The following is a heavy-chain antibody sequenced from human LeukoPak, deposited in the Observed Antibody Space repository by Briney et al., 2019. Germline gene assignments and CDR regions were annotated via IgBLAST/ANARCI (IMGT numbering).Heavy chain of an antibody. Sequence: SETLSLTCTVSGGSISSYYWSWIRQPPGKGLEWIGYIYYSGSTNYNPSLKSRVTISVDTSKNQFSLKLSSVTAADTAVYYCARQDSSGSPVGYFDLWGRGTLVTVSS. CDR3: ARQDSSGSPVGYFDL. V-gene: IGHV4-59*08. D-gene: IGHD6-19*01. J-gene: IGHJ2*01. CDR2: IYYSGST. CDR1: GGSISSYY.